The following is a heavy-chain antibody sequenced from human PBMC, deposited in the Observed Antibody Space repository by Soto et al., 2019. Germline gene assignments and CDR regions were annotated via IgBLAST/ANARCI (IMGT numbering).Heavy chain of an antibody. V-gene: IGHV3-30*18. J-gene: IGHJ4*02. CDR1: GFTFSDYA. D-gene: IGHD3-16*01. Sequence: QVQLVESGGGVVQSGRSLRLSCAASGFTFSDYAMHWVRQAPGKGLEWLAVISYDGNKIFYADSVTGRFTISRDISMNTLYLQMSSLRAEDTAVYYCANFGVIRDYFDYWGQGTVVTVSS. CDR3: ANFGVIRDYFDY. CDR2: ISYDGNKI.